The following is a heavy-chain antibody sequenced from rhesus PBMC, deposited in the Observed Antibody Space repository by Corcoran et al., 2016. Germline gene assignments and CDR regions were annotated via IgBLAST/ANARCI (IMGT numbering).Heavy chain of an antibody. CDR1: GFTFSSYG. V-gene: IGHV3-103*01. CDR3: AKRRYGLDS. J-gene: IGHJ6*01. Sequence: EVQLVESGGGLAKPGGSWRLSCAASGFTFSSYGMHWVRQAPGKGLEWVSAISRGGSTYYADSVKGRFTISRDTSKNTLSLHMNSLRAEDTAVYYCAKRRYGLDSWGQGVVVTVSS. CDR2: ISRGGST. D-gene: IGHD6-25*01.